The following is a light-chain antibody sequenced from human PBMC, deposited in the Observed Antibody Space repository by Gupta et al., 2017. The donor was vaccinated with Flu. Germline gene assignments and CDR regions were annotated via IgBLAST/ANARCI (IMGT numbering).Light chain of an antibody. CDR1: SSDVGSYNS. CDR3: SSYAGSNNWV. CDR2: ESS. Sequence: TSSDVGSYNSVSWYQQHPGEAPTLMIFESSGRPPGVPARFFGAKSGNTASLTVSGLQAEDEAHYYCSSYAGSNNWVFGGGTKLTVL. V-gene: IGLV2-8*03. J-gene: IGLJ3*02.